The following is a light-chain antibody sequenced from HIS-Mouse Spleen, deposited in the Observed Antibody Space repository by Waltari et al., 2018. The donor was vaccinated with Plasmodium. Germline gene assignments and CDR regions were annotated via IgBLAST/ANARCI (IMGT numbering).Light chain of an antibody. J-gene: IGKJ1*01. CDR2: DAS. V-gene: IGKV3-11*01. CDR1: QSVSSY. CDR3: QQRSNLPWT. Sequence: EIVLTQSPATLSLSPGERATLSCRASQSVSSYLAWYQQKPGQAPRPLIYDASNRATGIPTMFSGSGSGTDFTLTISSLEPEDFAVYYCQQRSNLPWTFGQGTKVEIK.